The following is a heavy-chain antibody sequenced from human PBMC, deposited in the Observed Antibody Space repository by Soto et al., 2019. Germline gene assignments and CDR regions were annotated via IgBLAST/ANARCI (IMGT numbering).Heavy chain of an antibody. CDR3: AREVQVHTPAFVY. D-gene: IGHD3-10*01. Sequence: QVQLVQSGAEMKKPGSSVKVSCQSSGGTFNTYAMNWVRQAPGQGPEWMGDISPMFGAANYAPKFQGRVTITADESTGTSYMQLSSLTLEYTAIYFCAREVQVHTPAFVYRGQGTLVTVSS. CDR1: GGTFNTYA. CDR2: ISPMFGAA. V-gene: IGHV1-69*19. J-gene: IGHJ4*02.